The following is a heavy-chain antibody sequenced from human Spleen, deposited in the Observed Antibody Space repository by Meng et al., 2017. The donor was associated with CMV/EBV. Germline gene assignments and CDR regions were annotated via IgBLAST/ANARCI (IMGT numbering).Heavy chain of an antibody. D-gene: IGHD3-22*01. CDR3: ARVNRRDYYGSSDMGGAYYYGMDV. V-gene: IGHV3-21*01. J-gene: IGHJ6*02. CDR1: GFVFSTYT. CDR2: FGTSGSYI. Sequence: GESLKISCAASGFVFSTYTMNWVRQAPGRGLEWASSFGTSGSYIYNADSLKGRFTISRHNAKNSLYVQMHSLRAEDTTVYYCARVNRRDYYGSSDMGGAYYYGMDVWGQGTTVTVSS.